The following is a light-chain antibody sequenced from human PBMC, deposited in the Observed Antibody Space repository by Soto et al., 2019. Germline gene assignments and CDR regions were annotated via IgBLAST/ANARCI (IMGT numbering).Light chain of an antibody. CDR2: KAS. J-gene: IGKJ1*01. CDR1: QTISSW. CDR3: QQYNSYWT. Sequence: DIQMTQSPSTLSGSLGDRFTRTCRASQTISSWLAWYQQKPGKAPKLLIYKASTLKSGVPSRFSGSGSGTEFTLTISSLQPEDFATYYCQQYNSYWTFGQGTKVDI. V-gene: IGKV1-5*03.